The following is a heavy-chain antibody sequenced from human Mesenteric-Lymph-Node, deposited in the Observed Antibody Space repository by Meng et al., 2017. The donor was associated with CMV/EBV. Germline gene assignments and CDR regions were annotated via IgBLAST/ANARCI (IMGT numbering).Heavy chain of an antibody. V-gene: IGHV3-74*01. J-gene: IGHJ4*02. CDR3: ARDYSSSLDY. D-gene: IGHD6-6*01. CDR2: INSDGSST. Sequence: GESLKISCAASGFTFSSYWMHWVRQAPGKGLVWVSRINSDGSSTSYADSVKGRFTISRDTAKNSLYLQMNSLRAEDSAVYYCARDYSSSLDYWGQGTLVTVSS. CDR1: GFTFSSYW.